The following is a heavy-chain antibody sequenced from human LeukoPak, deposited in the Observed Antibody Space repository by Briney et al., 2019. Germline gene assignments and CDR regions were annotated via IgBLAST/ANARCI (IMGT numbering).Heavy chain of an antibody. CDR2: IYYSGST. J-gene: IGHJ3*02. CDR3: ARLACSSTSCWGYDAFDI. D-gene: IGHD2-2*01. CDR1: GGSISSSSYY. Sequence: PSETLFLTCTVSGGSISSSSYYWGWIRQPPGKGLEWIGSIYYSGSTYYNPSLKSRVTISVDTSKNQFSLKLSSVTAADTAVYYCARLACSSTSCWGYDAFDIWGQGTMVTVSS. V-gene: IGHV4-39*01.